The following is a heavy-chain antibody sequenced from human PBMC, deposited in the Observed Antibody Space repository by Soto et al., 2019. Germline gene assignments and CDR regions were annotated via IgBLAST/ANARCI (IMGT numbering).Heavy chain of an antibody. CDR1: GGSISSGGYS. CDR2: IYHSGSA. CDR3: VGVDGYSYGYSSDY. D-gene: IGHD5-18*01. V-gene: IGHV4-30-2*01. J-gene: IGHJ4*01. Sequence: TLSLTCAVSGGSISSGGYSWSWIRQPPGKGLEWIGYIYHSGSAYYNPSLKSRLTISVDRSKNQFSLKLSSVTAADTAVYNCVGVDGYSYGYSSDYWGHGTLVTVSS.